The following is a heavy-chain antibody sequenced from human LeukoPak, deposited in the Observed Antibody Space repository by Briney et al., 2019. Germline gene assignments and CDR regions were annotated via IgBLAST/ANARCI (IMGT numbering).Heavy chain of an antibody. CDR2: ISSSSSTI. J-gene: IGHJ4*02. V-gene: IGHV3-48*02. D-gene: IGHD5-12*01. CDR1: GFTFSSYA. Sequence: GGSLRLSCAASGFTFSSYAMSWVRQAPGKGLEWVSYISSSSSTIYYADSVKGRFTISRDNAKNSLYLQMNSLRDEDTAVYYCARAADSGYDFKLYYWGQGTLVTVSS. CDR3: ARAADSGYDFKLYY.